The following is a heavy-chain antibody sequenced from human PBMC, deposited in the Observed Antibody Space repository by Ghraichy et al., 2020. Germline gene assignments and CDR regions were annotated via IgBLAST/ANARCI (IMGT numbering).Heavy chain of an antibody. V-gene: IGHV4-59*01. CDR2: IYYSGGT. D-gene: IGHD3-3*01. CDR3: ARSVGGRFPDV. J-gene: IGHJ6*04. Sequence: ETLSLTCTVSGGSISSYYWSWIRQPPGKGLEWLGYIYYSGGTNYNPSLKSRVTISVDTSKNQFSLKLSSVTAADTAVYYCARSVGGRFPDVWGKGTTVTVSS. CDR1: GGSISSYY.